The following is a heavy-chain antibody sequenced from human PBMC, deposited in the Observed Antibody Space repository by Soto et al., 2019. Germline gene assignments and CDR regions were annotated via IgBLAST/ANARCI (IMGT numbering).Heavy chain of an antibody. D-gene: IGHD2-2*01. V-gene: IGHV3-9*01. CDR3: AKDMVTEPAAKSSYYYGMDV. CDR1: GFTFDDYA. Sequence: GGSLRLSCAASGFTFDDYAMHWVRQAPGKGLEWVSGISWNSGSIGYADSVKGRFTISRDNAKNSLYLQMNSLRAEDTALYYCAKDMVTEPAAKSSYYYGMDVWGQGPTVTVSS. CDR2: ISWNSGSI. J-gene: IGHJ6*02.